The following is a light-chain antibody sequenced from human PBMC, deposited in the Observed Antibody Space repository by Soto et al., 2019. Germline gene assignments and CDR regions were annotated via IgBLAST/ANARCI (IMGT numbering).Light chain of an antibody. V-gene: IGKV1-5*01. CDR3: QHYNCYSWT. CDR1: QSVSSW. Sequence: MTQSPATLSVSPGERATLTCRASQSVSSWLAWYQQKPGKAPKLLIYDASSLASGVPSRFSGSGSGTEFTLTISSLQADDFAAYYWQHYNCYSWTFGQGTKVDIK. CDR2: DAS. J-gene: IGKJ1*01.